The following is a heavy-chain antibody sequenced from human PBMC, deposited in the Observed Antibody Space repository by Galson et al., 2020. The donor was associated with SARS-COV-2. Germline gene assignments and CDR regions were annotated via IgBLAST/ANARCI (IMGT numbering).Heavy chain of an antibody. V-gene: IGHV3-23*01. CDR1: GFTFSSYA. D-gene: IGHD6-13*01. CDR3: ARYSSSWYRIRSSPKYYFDY. Sequence: GGSLRLSCAASGFTFSSYAMSWVRQAPGKGLEWVSAISGSGGSTYYADSVKGRFTISRDNSKNTLYLQMNSLRAEDTAVYYCARYSSSWYRIRSSPKYYFDYWGQGTLVTVSS. J-gene: IGHJ4*02. CDR2: ISGSGGST.